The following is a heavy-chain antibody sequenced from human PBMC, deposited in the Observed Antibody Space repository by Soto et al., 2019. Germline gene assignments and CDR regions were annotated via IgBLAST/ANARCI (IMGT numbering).Heavy chain of an antibody. CDR3: ARGYCSGGNCYSGMDV. D-gene: IGHD2-15*01. CDR2: IIPIFGTT. CDR1: GGTFSSYA. Sequence: SVKVSCKASGGTFSSYAISWVRQAPGQGLEWMGGIIPIFGTTYYTQKFQGRVTITADEPTSTAFMELSSLKSEDTAVFYCARGYCSGGNCYSGMDVWGQGTMVTVSS. J-gene: IGHJ6*02. V-gene: IGHV1-69*13.